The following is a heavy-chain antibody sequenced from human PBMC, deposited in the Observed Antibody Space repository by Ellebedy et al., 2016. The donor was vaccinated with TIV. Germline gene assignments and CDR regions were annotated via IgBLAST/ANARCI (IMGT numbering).Heavy chain of an antibody. J-gene: IGHJ4*02. V-gene: IGHV4-59*02. Sequence: SETLSLTCTVSGVSVSTSYWSRIRQPPGKGLEWIGYIYSSGSTNYSPSLKSRVTIPVDTSKNQFSLKLKSVTADDTAVYYCARTFTETLGGLTTHWVLDYWGQGSLVTASS. CDR3: ARTFTETLGGLTTHWVLDY. D-gene: IGHD2/OR15-2a*01. CDR2: IYSSGST. CDR1: GVSVSTSY.